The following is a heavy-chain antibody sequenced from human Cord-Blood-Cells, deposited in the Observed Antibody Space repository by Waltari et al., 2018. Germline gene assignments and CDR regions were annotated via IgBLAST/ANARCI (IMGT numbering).Heavy chain of an antibody. Sequence: QVQLQQWGAGLLKPSETLSLTCAVYGGSFSGYYWSWIRQPPGKGLEWIGEINQSGSTHYHPSLKSRVTISVDTSKNQFSLKLSSVTAADTAVYYCARGPRGGSGIRTPIEGYFDLWGRGTLVTVSS. CDR1: GGSFSGYY. D-gene: IGHD3-10*01. V-gene: IGHV4-34*01. CDR2: INQSGST. J-gene: IGHJ2*01. CDR3: ARGPRGGSGIRTPIEGYFDL.